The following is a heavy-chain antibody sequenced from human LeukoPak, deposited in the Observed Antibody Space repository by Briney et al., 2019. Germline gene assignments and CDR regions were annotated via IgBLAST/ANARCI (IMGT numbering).Heavy chain of an antibody. J-gene: IGHJ4*02. D-gene: IGHD4-11*01. CDR3: ARDESKNY. V-gene: IGHV3-7*01. CDR2: IKEDGSEK. Sequence: PGGSLRLSCAASGFTFRDSYMSWIRQAPRKGLEWLANIKEDGSEKYYVDSVKGRFTISRDNAKNSLYLQMNSLRAEDTAVYYCARDESKNYWGQGTLVTVSS. CDR1: GFTFRDSY.